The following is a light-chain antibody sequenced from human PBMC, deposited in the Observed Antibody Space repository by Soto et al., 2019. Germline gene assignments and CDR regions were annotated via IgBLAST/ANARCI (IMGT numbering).Light chain of an antibody. CDR2: WAS. CDR3: QQYYSIPKT. Sequence: DIVMSQSPDSLAVSLGETATISCESRQSILYTSNYKSYLSWYQQKPGQPPRLLIYWASMRESGVPDRFSGSGSGTDFTLTISSLQAEDVAVYYCQQYYSIPKTFGQGTKVDIK. CDR1: QSILYTSNYKSY. V-gene: IGKV4-1*01. J-gene: IGKJ1*01.